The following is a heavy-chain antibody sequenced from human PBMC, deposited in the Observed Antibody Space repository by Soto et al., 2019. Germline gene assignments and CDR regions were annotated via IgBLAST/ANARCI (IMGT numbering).Heavy chain of an antibody. D-gene: IGHD2-21*02. J-gene: IGHJ2*01. CDR3: ARDPHIVVVTAIPRDWYFDL. CDR1: GFTFSSYG. V-gene: IGHV3-33*01. Sequence: QVQLVESGGGVVQPGRSLRLSCAASGFTFSSYGMHWVRQAPGKGLEWVAVIWYDGSNKYYADSVKGRFTISRDNSKKTLYLQMNSLRAEDTAVYYCARDPHIVVVTAIPRDWYFDLWGRGTLVTVSS. CDR2: IWYDGSNK.